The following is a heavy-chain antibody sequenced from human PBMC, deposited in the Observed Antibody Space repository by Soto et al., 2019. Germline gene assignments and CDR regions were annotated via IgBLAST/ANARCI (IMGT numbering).Heavy chain of an antibody. J-gene: IGHJ6*02. CDR2: IYPGDSDT. D-gene: IGHD2-2*01. V-gene: IGHV5-51*01. CDR3: ARLAVVVPAAINYYGMDV. Sequence: GESLKISCKGSGYSLTSYWIGWVRQMPGKGLEWMGIIYPGDSDTRYSPSFQGQVTIPADKSISTAYLQWSSLKASDTAMYYCARLAVVVPAAINYYGMDVWGQGTTVTGSS. CDR1: GYSLTSYW.